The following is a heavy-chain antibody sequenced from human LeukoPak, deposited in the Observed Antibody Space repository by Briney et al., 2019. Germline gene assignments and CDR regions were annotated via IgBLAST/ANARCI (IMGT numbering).Heavy chain of an antibody. V-gene: IGHV3-53*01. J-gene: IGHJ4*02. CDR1: GFTVSSNY. CDR2: IYSGGST. D-gene: IGHD4-17*01. CDR3: ARGYTVTFFDC. Sequence: GGSLRLSCAASGFTVSSNYMSWVRQAPGKGLEWVSVIYSGGSTYYADSVKGRFTISRDNSKNTLYLQMNSLRAEDTAVYYCARGYTVTFFDCWGQGTLVTVSS.